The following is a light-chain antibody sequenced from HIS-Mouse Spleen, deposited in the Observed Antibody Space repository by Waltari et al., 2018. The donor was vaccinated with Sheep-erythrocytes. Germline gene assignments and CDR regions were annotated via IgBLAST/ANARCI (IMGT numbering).Light chain of an antibody. CDR3: CSYAGSYNHV. CDR2: DVS. J-gene: IGLJ1*01. Sequence: QSALTQPASVSGSPGQSITISCTGTSSDVGSYNLVSWYQQHPGKAPKLRIYDVSKRPSGVPDRFSGYKSGNTASLTISGLQAEDEADYYCCSYAGSYNHVFATGTKVTVL. V-gene: IGLV2-23*02. CDR1: SSDVGSYNL.